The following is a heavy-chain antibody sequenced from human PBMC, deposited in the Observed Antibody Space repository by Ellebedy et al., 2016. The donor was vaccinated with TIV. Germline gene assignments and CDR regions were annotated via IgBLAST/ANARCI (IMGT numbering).Heavy chain of an antibody. CDR3: ARITGSGYPFGY. V-gene: IGHV1-3*01. J-gene: IGHJ4*02. D-gene: IGHD3-3*01. CDR2: INAGNGNT. CDR1: GYTFTTYA. Sequence: AASVKVSCKASGYTFTTYAVHWVRQDPGQRIEWMGWINAGNGNTEYSQKFQGRVTITRDTSASTAYMEVSSLKTEDTAGYYCARITGSGYPFGYWGQGTVVTVSS.